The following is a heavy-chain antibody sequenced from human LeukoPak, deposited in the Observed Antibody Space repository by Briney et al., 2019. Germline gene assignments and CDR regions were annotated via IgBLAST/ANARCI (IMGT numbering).Heavy chain of an antibody. CDR2: ISSSSSYI. V-gene: IGHV3-21*01. Sequence: GGSLGLSCAASGFTFSSYSMNWVRQAPGKGLEWVSSISSSSSYIYYADSVKGRFTISRDNAKNSLYLQMNSLRAEDTAVYYCARDPLYCSGGSCYSLLGYYGMDVWGQGTTVTVSS. J-gene: IGHJ6*02. CDR3: ARDPLYCSGGSCYSLLGYYGMDV. D-gene: IGHD2-15*01. CDR1: GFTFSSYS.